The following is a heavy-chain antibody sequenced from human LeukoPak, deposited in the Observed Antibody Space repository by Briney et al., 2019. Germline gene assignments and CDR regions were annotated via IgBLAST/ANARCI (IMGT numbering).Heavy chain of an antibody. Sequence: SQTLSLTCTVSGGSISSGSYYWIWIRQPAGKGLEWIGRIYTSGSTNYNPSLKSRVTISVDTSKNQFSLKLSSVTAADTAVYYCARAESRRYYYGMDVWGQGTTVTVSS. CDR2: IYTSGST. CDR3: ARAESRRYYYGMDV. J-gene: IGHJ6*02. CDR1: GGSISSGSYY. V-gene: IGHV4-61*02.